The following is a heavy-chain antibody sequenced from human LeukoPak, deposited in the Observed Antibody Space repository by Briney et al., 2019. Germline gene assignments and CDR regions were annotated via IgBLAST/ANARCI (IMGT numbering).Heavy chain of an antibody. Sequence: PSETLSLTCTVSGGSISSYYWSWIRQPPGKGLEWIGYIYYSGSTNYNPSLKSRVTISVDTSKNQFSLKLSSVTAADTAVYYCARRRYFDPWGRGTLVTVSS. CDR3: ARRRYFDP. V-gene: IGHV4-59*12. J-gene: IGHJ2*01. CDR1: GGSISSYY. CDR2: IYYSGST.